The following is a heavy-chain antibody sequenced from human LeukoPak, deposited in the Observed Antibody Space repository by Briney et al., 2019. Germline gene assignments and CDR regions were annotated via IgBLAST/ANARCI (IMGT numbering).Heavy chain of an antibody. D-gene: IGHD3-10*01. J-gene: IGHJ5*02. CDR1: GGSISSYY. CDR3: ARRGAPIINWFDP. Sequence: PSETLSLTCTVSGGSISSYYWSWIRQPPGRGLEWIGYIYYSGSTNYNSSLKSRVTISVDTSKNQFSLKLSSVTAADTAVYYCARRGAPIINWFDPWGQGTLVTVSS. V-gene: IGHV4-59*12. CDR2: IYYSGST.